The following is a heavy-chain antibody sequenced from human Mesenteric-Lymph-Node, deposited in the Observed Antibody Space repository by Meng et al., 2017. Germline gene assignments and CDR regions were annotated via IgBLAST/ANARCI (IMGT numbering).Heavy chain of an antibody. CDR1: GGSISSADSY. J-gene: IGHJ4*02. CDR3: ARGPGWGSSKTYYFDL. D-gene: IGHD7-27*01. V-gene: IGHV4-30-4*01. Sequence: QGPLQESGPGLLQPSPPPSPTCTVPGGSISSADSYWSWIRQSPGKGLEWIGYIHYSGSTYYNPSLKSRVTMSVDPSKNHFSLKLSSVTAADTAVYYCARGPGWGSSKTYYFDLWGQGTLVTVSS. CDR2: IHYSGST.